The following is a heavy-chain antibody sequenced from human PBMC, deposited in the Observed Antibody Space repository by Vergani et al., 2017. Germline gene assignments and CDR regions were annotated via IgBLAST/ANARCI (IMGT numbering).Heavy chain of an antibody. D-gene: IGHD2-2*01. V-gene: IGHV1-69*13. CDR3: ARDAYCSSTSCYPNWFDP. J-gene: IGHJ5*02. CDR1: GGTFSSYA. Sequence: QVQLVQSGAEVKKPGSSVKVSCKASGGTFSSYAISWVRQAPGQGLEWMGGIIPIFGTANYAQKFQGRVTITADESTSTAYMELSSLRSEDTAVYYCARDAYCSSTSCYPNWFDPGGQGTLVTVSS. CDR2: IIPIFGTA.